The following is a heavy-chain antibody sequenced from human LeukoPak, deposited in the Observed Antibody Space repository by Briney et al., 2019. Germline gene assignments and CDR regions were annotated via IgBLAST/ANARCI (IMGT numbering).Heavy chain of an antibody. CDR2: ISGAGDNT. CDR3: TRSYYYDSSRDY. V-gene: IGHV3-23*01. CDR1: GFTFSSYV. D-gene: IGHD3-22*01. Sequence: PGGSLRLSCEASGFTFSSYVMTWVREAPGKGLEWVSAISGAGDNTFYIDSVKGRFTISRDNAKNTLYLQMNSLRAEDTAVYYCTRSYYYDSSRDYWGQGTLVTVSS. J-gene: IGHJ4*02.